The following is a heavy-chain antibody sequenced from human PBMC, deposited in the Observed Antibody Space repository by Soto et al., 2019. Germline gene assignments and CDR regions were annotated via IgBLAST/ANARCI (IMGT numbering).Heavy chain of an antibody. D-gene: IGHD3-16*02. CDR3: AKASPYEYVWGSFRYYFNY. V-gene: IGHV3-23*01. J-gene: IGHJ4*02. Sequence: GGSLRLSCEASGLPFSTYAMSWVRQAPGKGLEWVSGISGSGGRTHYIDSVKGRFTISRDNFKNTLYLQMNSLRADDTAVYYCAKASPYEYVWGSFRYYFNYWGQGTLVTAPQ. CDR1: GLPFSTYA. CDR2: ISGSGGRT.